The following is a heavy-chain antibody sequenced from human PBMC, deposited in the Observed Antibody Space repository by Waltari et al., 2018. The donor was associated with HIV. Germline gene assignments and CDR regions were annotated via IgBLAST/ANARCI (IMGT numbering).Heavy chain of an antibody. CDR2: FDPADGKT. D-gene: IGHD6-19*01. CDR3: ATARQWLVDSGMDV. V-gene: IGHV1-24*01. CDR1: RYILPALP. J-gene: IGHJ6*02. Sequence: QVQLVPSGAAVKRPGASVKAPCKVSRYILPALPIHWVRQAPGKGLEWVGSFDPADGKTTYAQKFQGRVTMTEDTSTDTASMEVSSLRSEDTAVYYCATARQWLVDSGMDVWGQGTTVTVSS.